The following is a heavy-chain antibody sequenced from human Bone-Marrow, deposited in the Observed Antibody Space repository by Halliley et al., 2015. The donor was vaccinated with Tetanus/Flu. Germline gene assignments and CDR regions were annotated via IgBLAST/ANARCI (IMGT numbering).Heavy chain of an antibody. J-gene: IGHJ3*02. V-gene: IGHV4-59*01. Sequence: TLSLTCTVSGGFINNYYWTWTRQPPGKGLEWIGYIYYSGSTNYNPSLESRVTFSVDTSKNQFSLRLTSVTAADTAVYFCARVMDRVDAFDIWGQGTMVTVSS. CDR1: GGFINNYY. CDR2: IYYSGST. CDR3: ARVMDRVDAFDI.